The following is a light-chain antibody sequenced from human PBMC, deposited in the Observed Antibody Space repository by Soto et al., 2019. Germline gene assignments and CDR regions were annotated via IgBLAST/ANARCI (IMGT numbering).Light chain of an antibody. Sequence: EIMLTQSPGTLSLSAGEGATLSCRASQSVTVNSLAWYQQKPGQAPRLLIYAASTRAAAVPDRFTGSGSGTDFALTISRLEPEDFGVYYCQQYGDSPLTSGPGTKVDIK. V-gene: IGKV3-20*01. CDR1: QSVTVNS. CDR2: AAS. J-gene: IGKJ3*01. CDR3: QQYGDSPLT.